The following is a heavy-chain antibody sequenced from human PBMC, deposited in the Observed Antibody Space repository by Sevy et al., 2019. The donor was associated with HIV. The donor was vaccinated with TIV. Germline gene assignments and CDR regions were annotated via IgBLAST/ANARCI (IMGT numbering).Heavy chain of an antibody. V-gene: IGHV3-23*01. CDR1: GFIFSSYA. D-gene: IGHD1-7*01. Sequence: GGSLRLSCAASGFIFSSYAMSWVRQAPGKGLEWVSGLSGNGGSTNYADSVKGRFALSRDNSKNTLYLQMNNLRAEDTAIYFCAKDRIWELGDAFDIWGQGTMVTVSS. CDR2: LSGNGGST. J-gene: IGHJ3*02. CDR3: AKDRIWELGDAFDI.